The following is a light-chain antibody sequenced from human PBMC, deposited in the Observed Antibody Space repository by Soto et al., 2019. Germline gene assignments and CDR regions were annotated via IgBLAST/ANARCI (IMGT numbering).Light chain of an antibody. CDR2: GAS. J-gene: IGKJ4*01. V-gene: IGKV3-20*01. CDR3: QQYGSSPLT. Sequence: EIVLTQSPGTLSLSPGERATLSCRASQSVSSSYLAWYQQKPGQAPRLLIYGASSRATGIPDRFSGSGSVTDFTLTISRLETEDFAVYYCQQYGSSPLTFGGGTKVEIK. CDR1: QSVSSSY.